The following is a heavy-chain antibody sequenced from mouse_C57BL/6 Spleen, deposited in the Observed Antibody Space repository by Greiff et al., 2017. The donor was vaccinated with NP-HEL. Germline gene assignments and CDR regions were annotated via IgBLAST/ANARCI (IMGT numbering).Heavy chain of an antibody. CDR3: ARLYYDDGYYYAMDY. J-gene: IGHJ4*01. D-gene: IGHD2-4*01. CDR2: IYPGDGDT. CDR1: GYAFSSSW. V-gene: IGHV1-82*01. Sequence: QVQLKQSGPELVKPGASVKISCKASGYAFSSSWMNWVKQRPGKGLEWIGRIYPGDGDTNYNGKFKGKATLTADKSSSTAYMQLSSLTSEDSAVYFCARLYYDDGYYYAMDYWGQGTSVTVSS.